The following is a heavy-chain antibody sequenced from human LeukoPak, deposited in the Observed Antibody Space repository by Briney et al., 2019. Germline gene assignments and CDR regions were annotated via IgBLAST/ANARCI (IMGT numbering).Heavy chain of an antibody. CDR2: LSSSTTYT. V-gene: IGHV3-11*05. CDR3: ARDLVVRAEDAFDV. CDR1: GFTFSDYY. D-gene: IGHD3-10*01. J-gene: IGHJ3*01. Sequence: VGSLRLACAASGFTFSDYYMSWIRLAPGKGLEWVSYLSSSTTYTNYADSVRGRFTISRDNAKNSLYLQMNSLRAEDTAVYYCARDLVVRAEDAFDVWGQGTMVTVSS.